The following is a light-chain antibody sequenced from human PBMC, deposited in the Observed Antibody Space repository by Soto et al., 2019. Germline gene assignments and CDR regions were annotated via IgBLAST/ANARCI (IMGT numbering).Light chain of an antibody. CDR2: AAS. CDR1: QDITSW. CDR3: QQAYSFPFT. J-gene: IGKJ3*01. Sequence: DLQMTQSPSSVSASVGDRVTITCRASQDITSWLVWYQQKPGKAPKLLIFAASSLPSGVPSRFGGSGSGADFTLTISSLQPEDFATYYCQQAYSFPFTFGPGTKVDIK. V-gene: IGKV1D-12*01.